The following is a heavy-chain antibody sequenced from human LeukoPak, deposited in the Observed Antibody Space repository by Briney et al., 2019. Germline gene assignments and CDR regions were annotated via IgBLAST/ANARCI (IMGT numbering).Heavy chain of an antibody. Sequence: SETLSLTCTVSGYSISSGYYWGWIRQPPRKGLEWIGSIYHSGSTYYNPSLKSRVTISVDTSKNQFSLKLSSVTAADTAVYYCARARRIAAAGPFDYWGQGTLVTVSS. CDR1: GYSISSGYY. V-gene: IGHV4-38-2*02. J-gene: IGHJ4*02. D-gene: IGHD6-13*01. CDR2: IYHSGST. CDR3: ARARRIAAAGPFDY.